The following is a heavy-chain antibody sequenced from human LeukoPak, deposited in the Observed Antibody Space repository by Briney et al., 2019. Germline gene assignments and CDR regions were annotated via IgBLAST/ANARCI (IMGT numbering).Heavy chain of an antibody. Sequence: GGSLRLSCAASGFTFRSYGMHWVRQAPGKGLEWVAFIRYDGSNKYYADSVKGRFTISRDNSKNTLYLQMNSLRAEDTAVYYCAKDRGGSSTSFVNGSEFDPWGQGTLVTVSS. CDR2: IRYDGSNK. CDR1: GFTFRSYG. CDR3: AKDRGGSSTSFVNGSEFDP. V-gene: IGHV3-30*02. D-gene: IGHD2-2*01. J-gene: IGHJ5*02.